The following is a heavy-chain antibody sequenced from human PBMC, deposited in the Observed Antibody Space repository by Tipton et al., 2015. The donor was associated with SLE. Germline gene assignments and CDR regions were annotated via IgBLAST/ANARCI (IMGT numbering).Heavy chain of an antibody. CDR1: GFTVSSNY. D-gene: IGHD5/OR15-5a*01. CDR3: ARTSVAEAFDI. V-gene: IGHV3-30*03. J-gene: IGHJ3*02. CDR2: ISYDGSNK. Sequence: SLRLSCAASGFTVSSNYMNWVRQAPGKGLEWVAVISYDGSNKYYADSVKGRFTISRDNSKNTLYLQMNSLRAEDTAVYYCARTSVAEAFDIWGQGTMVTVSS.